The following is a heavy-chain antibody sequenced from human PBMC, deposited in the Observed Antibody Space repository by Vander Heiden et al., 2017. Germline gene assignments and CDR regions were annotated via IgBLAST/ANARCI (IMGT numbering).Heavy chain of an antibody. CDR1: GDSISSSNHF. Sequence: QVQLQESGPGLVKPSETLSLTCTVPGDSISSSNHFWGWIRQPPGKGLEWIGNIYESGNTYYNPSLKSRVTISADTSKNQFSLNLSSLTAADTAVYFCARRPGRVAVYYFDRWGQGTLVTVSS. D-gene: IGHD3-10*01. CDR2: IYESGNT. CDR3: ARRPGRVAVYYFDR. J-gene: IGHJ4*02. V-gene: IGHV4-39*01.